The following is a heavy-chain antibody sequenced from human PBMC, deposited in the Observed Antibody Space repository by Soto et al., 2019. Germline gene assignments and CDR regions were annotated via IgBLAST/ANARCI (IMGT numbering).Heavy chain of an antibody. D-gene: IGHD3-3*01. J-gene: IGHJ5*02. CDR2: IYYSGST. V-gene: IGHV4-30-4*01. CDR3: ARGAPITIFGVATSNWFDP. Sequence: SETLSLTCTVSGGSISSGDYYWSWIRQPPGKGLEWIGYIYYSGSTYYNPSLKSRVTISVDTSKNQFSLKLSSVTAADTAVYYCARGAPITIFGVATSNWFDPWGQGTLVT. CDR1: GGSISSGDYY.